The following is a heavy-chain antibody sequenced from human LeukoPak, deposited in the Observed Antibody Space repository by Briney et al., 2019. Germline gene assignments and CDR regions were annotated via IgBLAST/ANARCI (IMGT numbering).Heavy chain of an antibody. V-gene: IGHV4-34*01. CDR1: GGSFSGYY. CDR3: ARDLGGYSDGSYYYYMDV. CDR2: INHSGST. D-gene: IGHD5-18*01. Sequence: SEALSLICAVYGGSFSGYYWSWIRQPPGKGLEWIGEINHSGSTNYNPSLKSRVTISVDTSKNQFSLKLTSVTAADTAVYYCARDLGGYSDGSYYYYMDVWGQGTLVTVSS. J-gene: IGHJ6*03.